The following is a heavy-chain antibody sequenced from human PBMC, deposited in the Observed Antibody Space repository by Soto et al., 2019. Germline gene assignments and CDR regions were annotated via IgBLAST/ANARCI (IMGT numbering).Heavy chain of an antibody. CDR2: ISGSGGST. D-gene: IGHD6-13*01. CDR1: GFTFSSYA. V-gene: IGHV3-23*01. CDR3: AKVFVGNDGQQLDPYYYYGMDV. Sequence: PGGSLRLSCAASGFTFSSYAMSWVRQAPGKGLEWVSAISGSGGSTYYADSVKGRFTISRDNSKNTLYLQMNSLRAEDTAVYYCAKVFVGNDGQQLDPYYYYGMDVWGQGTTVTVSS. J-gene: IGHJ6*02.